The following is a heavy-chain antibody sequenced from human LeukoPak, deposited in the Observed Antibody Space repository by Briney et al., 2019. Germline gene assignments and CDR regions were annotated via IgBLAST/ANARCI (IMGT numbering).Heavy chain of an antibody. V-gene: IGHV3-23*01. D-gene: IGHD3-9*01. J-gene: IGHJ4*02. CDR1: GFTFSSYA. CDR3: ANTVSDILTGYYTPPDY. Sequence: QTGGSLRLSCAASGFTFSSYAMSWVRQAPGKGLEWVSAISGSGGSTYYADSVKGRFTISRDNSKNTLYLQMNSLRAEDTAVYYCANTVSDILTGYYTPPDYWGQGTLVTVSS. CDR2: ISGSGGST.